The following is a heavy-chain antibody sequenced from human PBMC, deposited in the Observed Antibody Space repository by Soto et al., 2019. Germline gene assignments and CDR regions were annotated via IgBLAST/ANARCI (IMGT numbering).Heavy chain of an antibody. V-gene: IGHV3-74*03. Sequence: PGGSLRLSCAASGFTFSGYWMHWVRQALGKGLVWVSHISYDGTETTYADSVKGRFTISRDNPKSTLYLQMNSVRAEDTGVYYCARGSEAYYYYYGMDVWGQGTTVTVSS. J-gene: IGHJ6*02. CDR1: GFTFSGYW. CDR3: ARGSEAYYYYYGMDV. CDR2: ISYDGTET.